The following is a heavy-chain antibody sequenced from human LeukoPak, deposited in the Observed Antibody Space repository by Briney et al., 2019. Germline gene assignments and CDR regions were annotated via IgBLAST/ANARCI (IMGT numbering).Heavy chain of an antibody. D-gene: IGHD6-6*01. V-gene: IGHV3-74*01. Sequence: GGSLRLSCAASGFTFSSYWMHWVRQAPGKGLVWVSRLNTDGSSTIYADSVKGRFTISRDNAKNTLYLQMNSLRAEDTAVYYCAKDPYFHIAAFWFDPWGQGTLVTVSS. CDR2: LNTDGSST. J-gene: IGHJ5*02. CDR3: AKDPYFHIAAFWFDP. CDR1: GFTFSSYW.